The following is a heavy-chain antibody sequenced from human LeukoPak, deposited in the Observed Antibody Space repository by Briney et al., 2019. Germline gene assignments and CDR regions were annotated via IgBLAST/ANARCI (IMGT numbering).Heavy chain of an antibody. CDR3: AGEQYYYDSSGYPLPLGY. Sequence: SETLSLTCAVYGGSFSGYYWSWIRQPPGKGLEWIGEINHSGSTNYNPSFKSRVTISVDTSKNQFSLKLSPVTAADTAVYYCAGEQYYYDSSGYPLPLGYWGQGTLVTVSS. J-gene: IGHJ4*02. CDR2: INHSGST. V-gene: IGHV4-34*01. D-gene: IGHD3-22*01. CDR1: GGSFSGYY.